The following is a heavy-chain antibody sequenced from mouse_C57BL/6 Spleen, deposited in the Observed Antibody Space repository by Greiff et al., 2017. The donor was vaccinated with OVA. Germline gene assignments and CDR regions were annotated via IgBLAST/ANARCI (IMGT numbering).Heavy chain of an antibody. CDR3: ARYGYYYGSSVYYFDD. Sequence: QVQLKQPGAELVMPGASVKLSCKASGYTFTSYWMHWVKQRPGQGLEWIGEIDPSDSYTNYNQKFKGKSTLTVDKSSSTAYMQLSSLTSEDSAVYYCARYGYYYGSSVYYFDDWGQGTTLTVSS. CDR2: IDPSDSYT. D-gene: IGHD1-1*01. CDR1: GYTFTSYW. J-gene: IGHJ2*01. V-gene: IGHV1-69*01.